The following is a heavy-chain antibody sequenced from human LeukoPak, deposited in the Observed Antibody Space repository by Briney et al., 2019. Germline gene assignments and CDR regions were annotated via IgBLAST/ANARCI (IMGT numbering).Heavy chain of an antibody. CDR1: GFTFSSYW. J-gene: IGHJ6*03. V-gene: IGHV3-7*01. Sequence: PGGSLRLSCAASGFTFSSYWMSWVRQAPGKGLEWVANIKQDGSEKYYVDSVKGRFTISRDNAKNSLYLQMNSLRAEDTAVYYCARQYYYDSSGYSSVGYYYMDVWGKGTTVTVSS. CDR3: ARQYYYDSSGYSSVGYYYMDV. D-gene: IGHD3-22*01. CDR2: IKQDGSEK.